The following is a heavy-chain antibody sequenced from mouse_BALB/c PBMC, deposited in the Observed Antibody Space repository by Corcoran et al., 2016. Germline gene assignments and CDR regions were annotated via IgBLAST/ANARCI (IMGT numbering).Heavy chain of an antibody. Sequence: QIQLVQSGPELKKPGETVKISCKASGYTFTNYGMNWVKQAPGKGLKWMGWINTYTGEPTYADDFKGRFAFSLVTSASTAYLQINNLKNEDTATYFCARWGGNYYFDYWGQGTTVTVSS. CDR1: GYTFTNYG. V-gene: IGHV9-3-1*01. D-gene: IGHD2-1*01. CDR3: ARWGGNYYFDY. J-gene: IGHJ2*01. CDR2: INTYTGEP.